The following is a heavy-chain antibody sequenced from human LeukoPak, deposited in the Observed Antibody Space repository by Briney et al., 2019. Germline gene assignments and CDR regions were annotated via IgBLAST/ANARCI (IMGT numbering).Heavy chain of an antibody. CDR1: EFIFSSYW. D-gene: IGHD1-26*01. V-gene: IGHV3-7*01. Sequence: GGSLRLSCAASEFIFSSYWMRWVRQAPGKGLEWVANIKQDGSEKNYVDSVKGRFTISRDNAKNSMYLQMNSLRVEDTAVYYCARGASYSGSYYWFDPWGQGTLVTVSS. CDR2: IKQDGSEK. CDR3: ARGASYSGSYYWFDP. J-gene: IGHJ5*02.